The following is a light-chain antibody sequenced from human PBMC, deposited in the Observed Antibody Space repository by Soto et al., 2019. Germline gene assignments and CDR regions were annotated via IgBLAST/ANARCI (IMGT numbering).Light chain of an antibody. CDR2: DVT. CDR3: SSYTSSSTLYV. CDR1: SSDVGDNNY. J-gene: IGLJ1*01. Sequence: QSALTQPPSVSGSPGQSITISCTGTSSDVGDNNYVSWYQQHPGKAPKLMIYDVTHRPSGISNRFSGSKSGNTASLTISGLQAEDEADYYCSSYTSSSTLYVFGTGTKVTVL. V-gene: IGLV2-14*01.